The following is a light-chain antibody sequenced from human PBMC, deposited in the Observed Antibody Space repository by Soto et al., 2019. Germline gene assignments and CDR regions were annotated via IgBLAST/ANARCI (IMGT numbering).Light chain of an antibody. V-gene: IGLV2-14*01. CDR1: GSDIGAYNY. CDR3: SSFTTTYFYV. Sequence: QSALTQPASVSGSPGQSITISCTGTGSDIGAYNYVSWYQQHPGKAPKLIIYGVYHQPSGVSTRFSASKSAYTASLTISGLQAEDEADYYWSSFTTTYFYVFGPGTKLTVL. J-gene: IGLJ1*01. CDR2: GVY.